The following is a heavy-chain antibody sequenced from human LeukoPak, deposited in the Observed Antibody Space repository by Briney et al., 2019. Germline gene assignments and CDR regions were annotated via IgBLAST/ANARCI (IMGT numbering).Heavy chain of an antibody. V-gene: IGHV6-1*01. D-gene: IGHD2-2*01. CDR1: GDTFSSNIAA. J-gene: IGHJ4*02. CDR3: ARVAYAVAVV. CDR2: TYYRSKWKN. Sequence: SQTLSLTCAISGDTFSSNIAAWSWVRQSPSRGREWLGRTYYRSKWKNDYAESVKSRINISPDTSKNQFSLQLNSVTPEDTAVYYCARVAYAVAVVWGQGTPVTVSS.